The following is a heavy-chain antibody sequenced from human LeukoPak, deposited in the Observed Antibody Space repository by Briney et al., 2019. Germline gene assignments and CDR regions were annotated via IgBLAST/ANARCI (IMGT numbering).Heavy chain of an antibody. V-gene: IGHV1-18*01. CDR2: ISAYNANT. CDR3: ARVSFNGDSNWFDP. CDR1: GYTFFSYG. J-gene: IGHJ5*02. D-gene: IGHD4-17*01. Sequence: GASVKVSCKASGYTFFSYGITWVRQAPGQGLEWMGWISAYNANTNYARELQGRVTMTTDTSTSTAYMELRSLRSDDTAVYYCARVSFNGDSNWFDPCGQGTLVTVSS.